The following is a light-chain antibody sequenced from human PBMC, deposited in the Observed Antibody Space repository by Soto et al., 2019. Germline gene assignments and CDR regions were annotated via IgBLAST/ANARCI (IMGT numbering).Light chain of an antibody. CDR3: HQRSNWPAT. J-gene: IGKJ1*01. Sequence: EIVLTQSPATLSLSPGERATLSCRASQSVSSYLAWYQQKPGQAPRLLIHDASNRATDIPARFSGSGSGTDFTLTISSLGPEDFAVYYCHQRSNWPATFGQGTKVEIK. CDR2: DAS. V-gene: IGKV3-11*01. CDR1: QSVSSY.